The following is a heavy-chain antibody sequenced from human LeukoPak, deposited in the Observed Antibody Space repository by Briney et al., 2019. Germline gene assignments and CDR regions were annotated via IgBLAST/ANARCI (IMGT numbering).Heavy chain of an antibody. CDR3: ARGEVPSYYYYMDV. Sequence: PGGSLRLSCAASGFTFSSNSMNWVRQAPGKGLEWVSSISSSSSYIYYADSVKGRFTVSRDNAKSSLYLQMNILRAEDTAVYYCARGEVPSYYYYMDVWGKGTTVTISS. CDR2: ISSSSSYI. V-gene: IGHV3-21*01. D-gene: IGHD1-26*01. J-gene: IGHJ6*03. CDR1: GFTFSSNS.